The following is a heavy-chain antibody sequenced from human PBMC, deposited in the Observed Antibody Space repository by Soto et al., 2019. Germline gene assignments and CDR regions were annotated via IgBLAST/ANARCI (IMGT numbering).Heavy chain of an antibody. J-gene: IGHJ4*02. Sequence: QVQLQESGPGLVKPSETLSLTCTVSGVSINTFYWNWIRQPPGKGLEWIGFISYSGTTNYNPSLKSRVTISIDPSRSQFSLKLTSVTAADTAVYYCARQIRDGSGTYHFDYWGQGTLVTVSS. V-gene: IGHV4-59*08. CDR1: GVSINTFY. D-gene: IGHD3-10*01. CDR3: ARQIRDGSGTYHFDY. CDR2: ISYSGTT.